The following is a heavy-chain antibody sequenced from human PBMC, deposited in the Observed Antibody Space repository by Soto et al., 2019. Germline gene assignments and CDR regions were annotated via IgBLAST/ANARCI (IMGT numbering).Heavy chain of an antibody. CDR1: GYTFTSYW. CDR3: ARKYSGYAC. J-gene: IGHJ4*02. CDR2: IYPSDSDT. V-gene: IGHV5-51*01. D-gene: IGHD5-12*01. Sequence: PGESLKISCKASGYTFTSYWIAWVRQMPGKGLEWMGIIYPSDSDTRYSPSFQGQVTISVDKSINTAYLQWSSLKASDTAMYYCARKYSGYACWGQGTLVTVSS.